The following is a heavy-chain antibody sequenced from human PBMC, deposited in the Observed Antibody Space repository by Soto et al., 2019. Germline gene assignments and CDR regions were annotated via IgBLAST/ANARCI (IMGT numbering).Heavy chain of an antibody. Sequence: PGGSLRLSCGASGFTFRNYAMHWVRQAPGKGLEWVALMSFDETNEYYADSVKGRFTISRVNSKNTLYLLITSLRAEDTAVYYCARGLYSYDYLYRYGVDVWGQGTTVTVSS. J-gene: IGHJ6*02. D-gene: IGHD5-18*01. V-gene: IGHV3-30-3*01. CDR2: MSFDETNE. CDR3: ARGLYSYDYLYRYGVDV. CDR1: GFTFRNYA.